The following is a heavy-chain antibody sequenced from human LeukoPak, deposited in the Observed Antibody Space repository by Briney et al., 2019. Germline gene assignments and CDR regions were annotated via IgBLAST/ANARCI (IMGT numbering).Heavy chain of an antibody. V-gene: IGHV1-2*02. Sequence: ASVKVSCKASGYTFTGYYMHWLRQAPGQGLEWMGWINPNSGGTNYAQKFQGRVTMTRDTSISTAYMELSRLRSDDTAVYYCARRGSGWYTGYFDYWGQGTLVTVSS. CDR1: GYTFTGYY. J-gene: IGHJ4*02. CDR2: INPNSGGT. CDR3: ARRGSGWYTGYFDY. D-gene: IGHD6-19*01.